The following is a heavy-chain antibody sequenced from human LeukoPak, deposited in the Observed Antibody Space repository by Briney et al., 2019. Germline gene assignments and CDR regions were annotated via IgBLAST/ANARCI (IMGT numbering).Heavy chain of an antibody. J-gene: IGHJ6*03. Sequence: ASVTVSFKSSGYTFCISWVRQAPGQGLEGMGWISGYNGSTNYAQKLQGRVTMTTDTSTSTAYMELRSLRSDDTAVYYCARDSRDYYYYYMDVWGKGTTVTVSS. V-gene: IGHV1-18*01. CDR1: GYTFC. CDR2: ISGYNGST. CDR3: ARDSRDYYYYYMDV.